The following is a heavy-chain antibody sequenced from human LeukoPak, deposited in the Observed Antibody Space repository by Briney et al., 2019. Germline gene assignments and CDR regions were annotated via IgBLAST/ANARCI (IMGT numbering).Heavy chain of an antibody. D-gene: IGHD3-10*01. V-gene: IGHV1-2*02. CDR2: INGNSGGT. CDR3: ARERLVRGLILSGYGMDV. J-gene: IGHJ6*02. CDR1: GYTFTDYY. Sequence: ASVKVSCKASGYTFTDYYIHWVRQAPGQGLEWMGWINGNSGGTNYAQKFQGRVTMTRDTSISTAYMELSRLRSDDTGVYYCARERLVRGLILSGYGMDVWGQGTTVTVSS.